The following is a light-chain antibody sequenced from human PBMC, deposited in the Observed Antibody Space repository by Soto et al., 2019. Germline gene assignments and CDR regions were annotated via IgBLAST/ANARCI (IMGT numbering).Light chain of an antibody. Sequence: QSVLTQPASVSGSPGQSITISCTGTSSDVGAYDYVSWYQQHPDKAPKLMIYEVSNRPSGVSNRSSGSKSVNTATLTISGLQAEDEADYYCSSYTSSSTRVFGTGTKLTVL. CDR3: SSYTSSSTRV. CDR2: EVS. J-gene: IGLJ1*01. CDR1: SSDVGAYDY. V-gene: IGLV2-14*03.